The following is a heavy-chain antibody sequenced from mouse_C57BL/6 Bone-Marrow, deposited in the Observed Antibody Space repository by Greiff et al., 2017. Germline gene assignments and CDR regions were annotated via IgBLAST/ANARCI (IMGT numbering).Heavy chain of an antibody. V-gene: IGHV1-50*01. J-gene: IGHJ2*01. CDR2: IDPSDSYT. Sequence: QVQLQQPGAELVKPGASVKLSCKASGYTFTSYWMQWVKQRPGQGLEWIGEIDPSDSYTNYNQKFKGKATLTVDTSSSTAYMQLSSLTSEDSAVYYCARSEGLGLDYWGQGTTLTVSS. CDR3: ARSEGLGLDY. CDR1: GYTFTSYW. D-gene: IGHD4-1*01.